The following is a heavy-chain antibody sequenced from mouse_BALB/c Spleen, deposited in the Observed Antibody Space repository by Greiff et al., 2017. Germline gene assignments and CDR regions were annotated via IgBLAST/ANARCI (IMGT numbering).Heavy chain of an antibody. CDR2: IYPGNSDT. CDR3: TATRITSYYFDY. D-gene: IGHD1-2*01. V-gene: IGHV1-5*01. J-gene: IGHJ2*01. CDR1: GYSFTSYW. Sequence: VQLQQSGTVLARPGASVKMSCKASGYSFTSYWMHWVKQRPGQGLEWIGAIYPGNSDTSYNQKLKGKAKLTAVTSASTAYMALSSLTNEDSAVYYWTATRITSYYFDYWGQGTTLTGAS.